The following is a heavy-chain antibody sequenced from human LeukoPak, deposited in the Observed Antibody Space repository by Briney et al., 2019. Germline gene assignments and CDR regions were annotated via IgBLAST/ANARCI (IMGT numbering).Heavy chain of an antibody. Sequence: SETLSLTCTVSGYSISSGYYWGWIRQPPGKGLEWIGSIYHSGSTYYNPSLKSRVTISVDTSKHQFSLKLSSVTAADTAVYYCARGVDIVVVPAAVFFDIWGQGTMVTVSS. CDR3: ARGVDIVVVPAAVFFDI. CDR1: GYSISSGYY. D-gene: IGHD2-2*03. V-gene: IGHV4-38-2*02. CDR2: IYHSGST. J-gene: IGHJ3*02.